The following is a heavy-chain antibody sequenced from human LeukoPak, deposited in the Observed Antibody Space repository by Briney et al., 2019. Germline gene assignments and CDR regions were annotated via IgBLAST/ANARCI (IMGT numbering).Heavy chain of an antibody. CDR1: GFTFSSYS. CDR2: ISSSSSYI. V-gene: IGHV3-21*01. J-gene: IGHJ3*02. Sequence: GGSLRLSCAASGFTFSSYSMSWVRQAPGKGLEWVSSISSSSSYIYYADSVKGRFTISRDNAKNSLYLQMNSLRAEDTAVYYCARGAIVVVPAAIYAFDIWGQGTMVTVSS. D-gene: IGHD2-2*01. CDR3: ARGAIVVVPAAIYAFDI.